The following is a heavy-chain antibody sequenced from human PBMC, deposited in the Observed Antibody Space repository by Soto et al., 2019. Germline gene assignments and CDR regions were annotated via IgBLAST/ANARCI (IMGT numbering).Heavy chain of an antibody. CDR2: ISTSGGLT. J-gene: IGHJ6*02. CDR3: ARSDSGGSGSPASHYYSGLAV. CDR1: GFTFSTYA. D-gene: IGHD3-22*01. Sequence: EVQLLESGGHSVQPGGSLRLSCAASGFTFSTYAMSWVRQAPGKGLEWVSSISTSGGLTYYADSVKGRFTISRDNYKITLFLQLRSLSAKDTAIDYCARSDSGGSGSPASHYYSGLAVWGQATTVIVSS. V-gene: IGHV3-23*01.